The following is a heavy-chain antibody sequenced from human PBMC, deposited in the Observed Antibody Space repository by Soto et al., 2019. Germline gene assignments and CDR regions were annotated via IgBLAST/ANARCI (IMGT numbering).Heavy chain of an antibody. D-gene: IGHD1-1*01. J-gene: IGHJ6*02. CDR2: MHPSGST. Sequence: QVQPQESGPGLVRPSDTLSLTCAVSGGSISSVHWWSWVRQSPGKGLEWIGEMHPSGSTNYNPSLKSRVTVSMDKSRNQFSLKMYSVTAADTAMYFCARHGHNIYGFDVWGRGTTVTVSS. V-gene: IGHV4-4*02. CDR1: GGSISSVHW. CDR3: ARHGHNIYGFDV.